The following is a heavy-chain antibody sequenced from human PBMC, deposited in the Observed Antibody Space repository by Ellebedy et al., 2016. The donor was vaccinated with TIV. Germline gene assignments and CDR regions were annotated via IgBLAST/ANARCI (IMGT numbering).Heavy chain of an antibody. Sequence: SETLSLTXTVSGGSISSSSYYWGWIRQPPGKGLEWIGSIYYSGSTYYNPSLKSRVTISVDTSKNQFSLKLSSVTAADTAVYYCARLSGLVVVAATPMYWGQGTLVTVSS. J-gene: IGHJ4*02. V-gene: IGHV4-39*01. D-gene: IGHD2-15*01. CDR3: ARLSGLVVVAATPMY. CDR1: GGSISSSSYY. CDR2: IYYSGST.